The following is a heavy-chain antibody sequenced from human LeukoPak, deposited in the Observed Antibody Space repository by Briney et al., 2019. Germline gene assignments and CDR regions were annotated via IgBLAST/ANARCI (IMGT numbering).Heavy chain of an antibody. D-gene: IGHD3-16*01. V-gene: IGHV3-23*01. CDR2: ISGSGGST. Sequence: GGSLRLSCAASGFIFNSYAMSWVRQASGKGLEWVSTISGSGGSTYYADSAKGRFTISRDNSRNTLYLQMNSLRAEDTAVYYCARGHTSFDYWGQGSLVTVSS. CDR3: ARGHTSFDY. CDR1: GFIFNSYA. J-gene: IGHJ4*02.